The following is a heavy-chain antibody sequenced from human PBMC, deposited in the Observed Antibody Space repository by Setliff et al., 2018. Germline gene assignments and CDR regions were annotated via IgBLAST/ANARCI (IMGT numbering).Heavy chain of an antibody. CDR3: AREYYYDSSGYYSAPDY. J-gene: IGHJ4*02. Sequence: ASVKVSCKASGYTLTSYGISWVGQAPGQGLEWMGWISASNGNTNYAQNLKVRVTMTTDTSTSTAYMELSSLRSDDTAVYYCAREYYYDSSGYYSAPDYWGQGVLGTVSS. CDR2: ISASNGNT. CDR1: GYTLTSYG. D-gene: IGHD3-22*01. V-gene: IGHV1-18*01.